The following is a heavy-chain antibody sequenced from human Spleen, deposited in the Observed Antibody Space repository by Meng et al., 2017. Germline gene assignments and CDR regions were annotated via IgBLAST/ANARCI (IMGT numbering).Heavy chain of an antibody. CDR3: ARGLERRYFDY. V-gene: IGHV1-2*06. D-gene: IGHD1-1*01. J-gene: IGHJ4*02. CDR1: GYTFTAYY. CDR2: INPNSGDA. Sequence: QVQLVQSGAEVKKPGASAKVSCKASGYTFTAYYIHGVRQAPGQGLEWMGRINPNSGDAIYAQKFQGRVTMTRDASISTAYMDLSRLRSDDTAVYYCARGLERRYFDYWGQGTLVTVSS.